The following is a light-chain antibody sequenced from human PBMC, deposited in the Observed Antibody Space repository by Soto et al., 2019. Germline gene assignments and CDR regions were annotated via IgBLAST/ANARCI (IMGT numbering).Light chain of an antibody. Sequence: QSALTQPASVSGSPGQSITISCTGTSSDVRFNYVSWYQQHPGKAPKLMIYDVTNRPSGVSSRFSGSKSRNTASLTISGLQAEDEAHYYCSSYISSSSPVVFGGGTKLTVL. J-gene: IGLJ2*01. CDR2: DVT. CDR3: SSYISSSSPVV. CDR1: SSDVRFNY. V-gene: IGLV2-14*01.